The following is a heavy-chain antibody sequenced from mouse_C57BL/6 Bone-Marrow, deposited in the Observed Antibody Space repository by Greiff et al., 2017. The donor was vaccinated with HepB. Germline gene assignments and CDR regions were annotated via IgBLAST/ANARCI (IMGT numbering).Heavy chain of an antibody. CDR2: IYPGNSDT. CDR3: TTGGIYYDYDGFDY. J-gene: IGHJ2*01. D-gene: IGHD2-4*01. Sequence: VQLKESGPVLARPGASVKMSCKTSGYTFTSYWMHWVKQRPGQGLEWIGAIYPGNSDTSYNQKFKGKAKLTAVTSASTAYLELSSLTNEDSAVYYCTTGGIYYDYDGFDYWGQGTTLTVSS. V-gene: IGHV1-5*01. CDR1: GYTFTSYW.